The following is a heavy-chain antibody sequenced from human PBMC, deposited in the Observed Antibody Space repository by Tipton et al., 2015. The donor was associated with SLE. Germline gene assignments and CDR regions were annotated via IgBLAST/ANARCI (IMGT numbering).Heavy chain of an antibody. D-gene: IGHD6-19*01. Sequence: SLRLSCAASGFTFGSYWMSWFRQAPGKGLEWVANIKPDGTEKSYVGSVKGRFTISRDSAKNSLYLQMNSLTDEDTAIYYCTRGQTNGWYHDDYWGQGTLVTVSS. CDR3: TRGQTNGWYHDDY. CDR1: GFTFGSYW. J-gene: IGHJ4*02. CDR2: IKPDGTEK. V-gene: IGHV3-7*03.